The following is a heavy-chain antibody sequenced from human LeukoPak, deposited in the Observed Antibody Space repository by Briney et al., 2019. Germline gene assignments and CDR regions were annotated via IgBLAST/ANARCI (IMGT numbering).Heavy chain of an antibody. V-gene: IGHV4-59*01. D-gene: IGHD6-13*01. CDR1: GDSFSYFY. CDR3: ARGVVAAAGRTFDF. Sequence: PSETLSLTCTVSGDSFSYFYWSWIRQPPGKGLEWIGYIYNSGGASYNPSLKSRVTISLDTSQNQFSLKLSSLTAADTAVYYCARGVVAAAGRTFDFWGQGTLVTVSS. J-gene: IGHJ4*02. CDR2: IYNSGGA.